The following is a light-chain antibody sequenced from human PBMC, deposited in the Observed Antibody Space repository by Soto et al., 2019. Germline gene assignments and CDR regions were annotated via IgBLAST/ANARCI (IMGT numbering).Light chain of an antibody. J-gene: IGLJ2*01. CDR2: DVS. CDR1: SSDVGGYKY. CDR3: SSYTSSGTLLV. V-gene: IGLV2-14*01. Sequence: QSVLTQPASVSGSPGQSITISCTGTSSDVGGYKYVSWYQQHPGKAPKLMIYDVSNRPSGVSDRFSGSKSGNTASLTISGRQDEDEADYYCSSYTSSGTLLVFGGGTKLTVL.